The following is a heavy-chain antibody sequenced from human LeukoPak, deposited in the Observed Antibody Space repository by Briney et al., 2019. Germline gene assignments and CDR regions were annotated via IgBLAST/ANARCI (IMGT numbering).Heavy chain of an antibody. Sequence: GGSLRLSCAASGFTFSSYGMHWVRQAPGKGLEWVAVISYDGSNKYYADSVKGRFTISRDNSKNTLYLQMNSLRAEDTAVYYCANTVGQQWLPSLDDYWGQGTLVTVSS. CDR3: ANTVGQQWLPSLDDY. D-gene: IGHD6-19*01. V-gene: IGHV3-30*18. J-gene: IGHJ4*02. CDR1: GFTFSSYG. CDR2: ISYDGSNK.